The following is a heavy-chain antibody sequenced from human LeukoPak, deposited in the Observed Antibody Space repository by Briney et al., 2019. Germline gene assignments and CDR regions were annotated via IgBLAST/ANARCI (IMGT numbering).Heavy chain of an antibody. V-gene: IGHV1-69*05. D-gene: IGHD6-13*01. CDR3: ARDLRYSSSSGSVDY. CDR1: GGTFSSYA. J-gene: IGHJ4*02. Sequence: ASVKVSCKASGGTFSSYAISWVRQAPGQGLEWMGGIIPIFGTANYAQKFQGRVTITTDESTSTAYMELSSLRPEDTAVYYCARDLRYSSSSGSVDYWGQGTLVTASS. CDR2: IIPIFGTA.